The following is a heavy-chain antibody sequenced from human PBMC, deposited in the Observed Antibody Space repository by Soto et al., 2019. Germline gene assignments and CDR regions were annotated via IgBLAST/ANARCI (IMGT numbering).Heavy chain of an antibody. J-gene: IGHJ4*03. D-gene: IGHD2-8*01. CDR3: ATDVFTCTSKWHALYY. CDR1: GFSFRSFG. Sequence: GESLSLSCAASGFSFRSFGMSAVLQAPRKGLVWVAVICHDVSNTYHADSLQSRFTVSRDNSKNTLYLQLNYLRPEDTAVYYSATDVFTCTSKWHALYYWRHGTQVTVSS. V-gene: IGHV3-33*01. CDR2: ICHDVSNT.